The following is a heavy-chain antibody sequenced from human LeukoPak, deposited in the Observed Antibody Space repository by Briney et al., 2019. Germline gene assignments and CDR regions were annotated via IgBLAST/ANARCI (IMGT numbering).Heavy chain of an antibody. CDR3: ARDLYSSGRHYYYYYGMDV. CDR1: GGTFSSYA. D-gene: IGHD6-19*01. V-gene: IGHV1-69*13. Sequence: SVKVSCKASGGTFSSYAISWVQQAPGQGLEWMGGIIPIFGTANYAQKFQGRVTITADESTSTAYMELSSLRSEDTAVYYCARDLYSSGRHYYYYYGMDVWGKGTTVTVSS. CDR2: IIPIFGTA. J-gene: IGHJ6*04.